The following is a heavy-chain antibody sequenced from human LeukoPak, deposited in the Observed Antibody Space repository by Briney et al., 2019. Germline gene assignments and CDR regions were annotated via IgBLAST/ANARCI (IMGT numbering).Heavy chain of an antibody. D-gene: IGHD6-19*01. CDR3: ARASSGWSRGRSWFDP. V-gene: IGHV4-4*07. CDR2: IYTSGST. Sequence: TSETLSLTCTVSGGSISSYYWSWIRQPAGKGREWIGRIYTSGSTDYNPSLKSRVTMSVDTSKNQFSLKLSSVTAADTAVYYCARASSGWSRGRSWFDPWGQGTLVTVSS. J-gene: IGHJ5*02. CDR1: GGSISSYY.